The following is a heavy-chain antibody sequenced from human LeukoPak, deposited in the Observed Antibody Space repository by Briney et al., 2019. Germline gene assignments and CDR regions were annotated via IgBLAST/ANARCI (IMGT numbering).Heavy chain of an antibody. V-gene: IGHV3-23*01. D-gene: IGHD1-26*01. Sequence: GGSLRLSCAASGFTFSSYAMSWVRQAPGKGLEWVSAISGSGGSTYYADSVKGRFTISRDNSKNTLYLQMNSLRAEDTAVYYCAKDPKNLVGANWFDPWGQGTLVTVSS. CDR1: GFTFSSYA. CDR3: AKDPKNLVGANWFDP. CDR2: ISGSGGST. J-gene: IGHJ5*02.